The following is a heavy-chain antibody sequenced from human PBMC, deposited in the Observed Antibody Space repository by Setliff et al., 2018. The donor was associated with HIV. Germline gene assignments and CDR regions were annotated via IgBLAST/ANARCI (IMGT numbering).Heavy chain of an antibody. CDR3: ARQTVTVGIPGYFDS. V-gene: IGHV1-3*01. Sequence: ASVKVSCKTSGFTFSNYAIHWVRQAPGQGLEWMGWINAGNGDTRYSPKFQGRVTFTRDSSASTVYMEMSSLRSEDTAMFYCARQTVTVGIPGYFDSWGQGTLVTVSS. CDR2: INAGNGDT. D-gene: IGHD6-13*01. J-gene: IGHJ4*02. CDR1: GFTFSNYA.